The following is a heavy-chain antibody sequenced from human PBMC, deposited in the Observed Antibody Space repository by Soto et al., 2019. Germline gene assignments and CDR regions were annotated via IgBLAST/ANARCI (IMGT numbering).Heavy chain of an antibody. J-gene: IGHJ3*02. CDR3: TTDLVTTVTGGLVAFDI. CDR1: GFTFSNAW. D-gene: IGHD4-17*01. CDR2: IKSKTDGGTT. V-gene: IGHV3-15*01. Sequence: GGSLRLSCAASGFTFSNAWMSWVRQAPGKGLEWVGRIKSKTDGGTTDYAAPVKGRFTISRDDSKNTLYLQMNSLKTEDTAVYYCTTDLVTTVTGGLVAFDIWGQGTMVTVSS.